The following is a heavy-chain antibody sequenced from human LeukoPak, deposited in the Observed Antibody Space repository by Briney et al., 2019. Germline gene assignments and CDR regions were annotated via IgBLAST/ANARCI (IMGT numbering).Heavy chain of an antibody. J-gene: IGHJ4*02. V-gene: IGHV1-3*01. CDR1: GYNFAGHA. Sequence: GASVKVSCRASGYNFAGHAIHWVRQAPGQRLEWMGRVNGGDGNTKYSQDFQGRISITKDTSASTGYLELGSLTTEDTAVYYCATSYPADWGQGTLVTVSS. CDR2: VNGGDGNT. CDR3: ATSYPAD.